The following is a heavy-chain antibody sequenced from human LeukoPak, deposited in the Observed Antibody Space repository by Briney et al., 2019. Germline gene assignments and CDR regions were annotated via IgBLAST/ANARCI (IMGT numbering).Heavy chain of an antibody. CDR2: IYYSGST. V-gene: IGHV4-59*01. CDR3: ARDTRDYGDYGMDV. J-gene: IGHJ6*02. CDR1: GGSISSYY. D-gene: IGHD4-17*01. Sequence: SETLSLTCTVSGGSISSYYWSWIRQPPGKGLEWIGYIYYSGSTNYNPSLKSRVTISVDTSKNQFSLKLGSVTAADTAVYYCARDTRDYGDYGMDVWGQGTTVTVSS.